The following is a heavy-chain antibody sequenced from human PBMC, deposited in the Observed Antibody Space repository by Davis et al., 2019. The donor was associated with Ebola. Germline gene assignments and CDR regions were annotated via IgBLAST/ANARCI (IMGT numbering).Heavy chain of an antibody. CDR2: ISAYNGNT. V-gene: IGHV1-18*01. CDR3: ARDLYGPNYYYGMDV. J-gene: IGHJ6*02. Sequence: ASVKVSCKASGYTFTSYGISWVRQAPGQGLEWMGWISAYNGNTNYAQKLQGRVTMTRDTSTSTVYMELSSLRSEDTAVYYCARDLYGPNYYYGMDVWGQGTTVTVSS. D-gene: IGHD4-17*01. CDR1: GYTFTSYG.